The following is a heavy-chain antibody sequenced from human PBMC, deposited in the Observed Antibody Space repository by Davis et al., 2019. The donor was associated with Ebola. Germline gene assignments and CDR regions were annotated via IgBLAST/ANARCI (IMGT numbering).Heavy chain of an antibody. D-gene: IGHD3-10*01. CDR2: ISSSGSTI. V-gene: IGHV3-11*01. Sequence: GESLKISCAASGFTFSDYYMSWIRQAPGKGLEWVSYISSSGSTIYYADSVKGRFTISRDNAKNSLYLQMNSLRAEDTAVYYCARGGLWFGELLYIDDYFDYWGQGTLVTVSS. CDR3: ARGGLWFGELLYIDDYFDY. J-gene: IGHJ4*02. CDR1: GFTFSDYY.